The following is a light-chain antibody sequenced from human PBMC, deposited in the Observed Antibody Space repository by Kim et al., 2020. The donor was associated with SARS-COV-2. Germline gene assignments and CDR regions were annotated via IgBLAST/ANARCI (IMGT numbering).Light chain of an antibody. CDR1: QSVSSSY. CDR2: GAS. Sequence: EIVLTQSPGTLSLSPGERATLSCRASQSVSSSYLAWYQQKPGQAPRLLFYGASSRATGIPDRFSGSGSGTDFTLTISRLEPEDFAVYYCQQYGSSPTFGQGTKLEI. CDR3: QQYGSSPT. V-gene: IGKV3-20*01. J-gene: IGKJ2*01.